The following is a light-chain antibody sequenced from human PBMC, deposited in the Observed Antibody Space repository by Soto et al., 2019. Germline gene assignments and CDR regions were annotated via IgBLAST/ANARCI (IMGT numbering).Light chain of an antibody. CDR1: QSISTNY. CDR3: QQYSSSPWT. J-gene: IGKJ1*01. Sequence: EIVLTQSPGTLSLSPGERATLSCRASQSISTNYLAWYHQKPGQAPRLLIYGASNRATGIPDRFSGSGSGTDLTLTISRQEPEDFGVYYCQQYSSSPWTFGQGTKVEI. V-gene: IGKV3-20*01. CDR2: GAS.